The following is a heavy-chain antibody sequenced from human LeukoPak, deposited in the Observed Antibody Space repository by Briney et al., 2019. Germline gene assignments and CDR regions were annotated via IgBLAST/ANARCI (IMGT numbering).Heavy chain of an antibody. CDR3: ARDGSYGYGYFDY. Sequence: SETLSLTCTVSGGSISSSHYYWGWIRQPPGKGLEWIGSIYYSGSTYYNPSLKSRVTISVDTSKNQFSLKLSSVTAADTAVYYCARDGSYGYGYFDYWGQGTLVTVSS. D-gene: IGHD1-26*01. CDR1: GGSISSSHYY. V-gene: IGHV4-39*07. CDR2: IYYSGST. J-gene: IGHJ4*02.